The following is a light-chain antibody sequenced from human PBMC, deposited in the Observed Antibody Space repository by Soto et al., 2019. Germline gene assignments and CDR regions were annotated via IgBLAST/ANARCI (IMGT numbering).Light chain of an antibody. Sequence: EIVLTQSPATLSLSPGERATLSCRASRSVNSYLAWYQQKPGQAPRLLISDASDRATGIPARFSGSGSGTDFTLTISRLEPEDFAVYYCQQFSSYPLTFGGGTKVDIK. J-gene: IGKJ4*01. CDR2: DAS. CDR3: QQFSSYPLT. V-gene: IGKV3-11*01. CDR1: RSVNSY.